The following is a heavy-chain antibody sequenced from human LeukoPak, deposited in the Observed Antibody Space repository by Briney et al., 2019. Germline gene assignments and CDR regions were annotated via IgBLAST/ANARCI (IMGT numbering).Heavy chain of an antibody. V-gene: IGHV3-21*01. Sequence: AGGSLRLSCAASGFTFSSYNINWVRQAPGKGLEWVSCISSSSSYIYYADSVKVRFTISRENAKNSLYLQMNSLRAEDTAVYYCARELLTYSNHKLGHYMDVWGKGTTVTVSS. CDR1: GFTFSSYN. D-gene: IGHD4-11*01. CDR3: ARELLTYSNHKLGHYMDV. CDR2: ISSSSSYI. J-gene: IGHJ6*03.